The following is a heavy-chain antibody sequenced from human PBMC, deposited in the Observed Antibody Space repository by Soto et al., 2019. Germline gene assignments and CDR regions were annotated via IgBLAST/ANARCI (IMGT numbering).Heavy chain of an antibody. D-gene: IGHD4-17*01. J-gene: IGHJ4*02. CDR1: GGSISSGGYS. CDR2: IYHSGST. CDR3: ARGRRRMTTAPGDYFDY. V-gene: IGHV4-30-2*01. Sequence: QLHLQESGSGLVKPSQTLSLTCAVSGGSISSGGYSWSWIRQPPGKGLEWIGYIYHSGSTYYNPSLRSRVTISVDRSKNQFSLKRSSVTAADTAVYYCARGRRRMTTAPGDYFDYWGQGTLVTVSS.